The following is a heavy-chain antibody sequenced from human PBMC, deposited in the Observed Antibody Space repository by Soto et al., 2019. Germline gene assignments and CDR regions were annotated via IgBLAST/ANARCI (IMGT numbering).Heavy chain of an antibody. CDR3: ARGRYGDY. V-gene: IGHV1-18*01. D-gene: IGHD1-1*01. CDR2: ISADNGNT. CDR1: GYTFTSYG. Sequence: QVHLVQSGAEVKKPGASVKVSCKGSGYTFTSYGITWVRQAPGQGLEWMGWISADNGNTDYAQKLQGRVTVTRDTSTSTAYMELRSLRSVGTAVYYCARGRYGDYWGQGALVTVSS. J-gene: IGHJ4*02.